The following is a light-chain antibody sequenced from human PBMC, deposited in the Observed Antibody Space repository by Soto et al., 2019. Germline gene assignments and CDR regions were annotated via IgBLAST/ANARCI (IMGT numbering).Light chain of an antibody. Sequence: DIVMTQSPDSLAVSLGERATINCKSSQSVLYSSNNKNYLAWYQQKPGQPPKLLIYWASTRESGVHDRFSGSGSGTDFTLTISSLQAEDVAVYYCQQYYRTPPTFGQGTKVEIK. V-gene: IGKV4-1*01. J-gene: IGKJ1*01. CDR3: QQYYRTPPT. CDR2: WAS. CDR1: QSVLYSSNNKNY.